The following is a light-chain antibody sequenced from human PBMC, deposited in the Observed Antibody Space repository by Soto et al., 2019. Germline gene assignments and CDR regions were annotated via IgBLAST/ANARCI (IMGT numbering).Light chain of an antibody. J-gene: IGKJ3*01. Sequence: AIPLTQSPSSLSASVGDRVTITCRASQGISSALAWYQQKPGKAPKLLIYDATSLESGVPSRFSGIGSGTDFTLSIITLQPEDFATYYCQHFNNYPFAFGPGTKVDIK. CDR2: DAT. CDR3: QHFNNYPFA. CDR1: QGISSA. V-gene: IGKV1D-13*01.